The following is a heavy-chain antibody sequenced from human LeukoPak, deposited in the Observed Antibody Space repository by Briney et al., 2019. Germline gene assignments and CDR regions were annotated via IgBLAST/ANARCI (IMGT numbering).Heavy chain of an antibody. CDR2: IYSSGST. D-gene: IGHD6-13*01. J-gene: IGHJ5*02. CDR1: GGSISSGSYY. Sequence: PSETLSLTCIVSGGSISSGSYYWSWIRQPAGKGLEWIGRIYSSGSTTYKPSLRGRATISVATSRNQFFRKLRALTAAARAGNYCARAGLGIATKFDPWGQGTLVTVSS. CDR3: ARAGLGIATKFDP. V-gene: IGHV4-61*02.